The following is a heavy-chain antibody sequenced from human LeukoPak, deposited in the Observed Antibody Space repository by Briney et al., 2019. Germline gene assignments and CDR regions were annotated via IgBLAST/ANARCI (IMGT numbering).Heavy chain of an antibody. V-gene: IGHV3-21*01. CDR3: ARDGRVTVGATRYGY. J-gene: IGHJ4*02. CDR1: GFTFSSYS. Sequence: GGSLRLSCAASGFTFSSYSMNWVRKAPGKGLGWHSSISSSSSYIYYADSVKGRFTISRDNAKNSLYLQMNSLRAEDTAVYYCARDGRVTVGATRYGYWGQGTLVTVSS. CDR2: ISSSSSYI. D-gene: IGHD1-26*01.